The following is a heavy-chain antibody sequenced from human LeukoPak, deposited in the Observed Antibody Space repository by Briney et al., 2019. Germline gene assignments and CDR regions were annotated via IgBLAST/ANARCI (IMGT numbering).Heavy chain of an antibody. V-gene: IGHV3-49*03. Sequence: GGSLRLSCTASGFTFGDYAMSWFRQAPGKGLEWVGFIRSKAYGGTTEYAASVKGRFTISRDDSKSIAYLQMNSLETEDTAVYYCTGYDRNEDPFDYWGQGTLVTVSS. J-gene: IGHJ4*02. CDR3: TGYDRNEDPFDY. D-gene: IGHD1-1*01. CDR1: GFTFGDYA. CDR2: IRSKAYGGTT.